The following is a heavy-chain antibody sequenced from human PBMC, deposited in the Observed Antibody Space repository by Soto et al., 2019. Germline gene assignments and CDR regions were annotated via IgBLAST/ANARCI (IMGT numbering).Heavy chain of an antibody. J-gene: IGHJ6*02. Sequence: PGWSLRLSCAASGFTFSSYGMHWVRQAPGKGLEWVAVISFDGSNKYYADSVKGRFTISRDNSKNTLYLQMNSLRAEDTAVYYCAKDLARDYYYGMDVWGQGTTVTVSS. CDR2: ISFDGSNK. CDR1: GFTFSSYG. CDR3: AKDLARDYYYGMDV. V-gene: IGHV3-30*18.